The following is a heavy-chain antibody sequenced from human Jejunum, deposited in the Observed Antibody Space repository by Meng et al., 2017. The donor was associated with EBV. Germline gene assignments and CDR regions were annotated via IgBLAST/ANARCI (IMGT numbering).Heavy chain of an antibody. Sequence: EVQVVESGGGLGQPGRSLRLSCAASGFTFSSSSMSWVRQAPGKGLEWVSSIGGSGGATYYANSVKGRFTISRDNSKSTLYLQMNSLRAEDTAVYYCAKLTRAWGQGTLVTVSS. D-gene: IGHD1/OR15-1a*01. CDR1: GFTFSSSS. V-gene: IGHV3-23*04. CDR3: AKLTRA. J-gene: IGHJ5*02. CDR2: IGGSGGAT.